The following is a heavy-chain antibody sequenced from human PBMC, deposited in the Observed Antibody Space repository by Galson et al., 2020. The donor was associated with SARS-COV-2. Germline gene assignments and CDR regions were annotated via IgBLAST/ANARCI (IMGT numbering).Heavy chain of an antibody. V-gene: IGHV1-18*01. D-gene: IGHD6-19*01. CDR1: GYIFTSYG. CDR2: ISAYNGNT. CDR3: ARVALRGIAVAGMEYWFDP. J-gene: IGHJ5*02. Sequence: ASVKVSCKASGYIFTSYGINWVRQAPGRGLEWMGWISAYNGNTTYAQKFQGRVTMTTDTSTSTVYMELRSLRSDDTAVYYCARVALRGIAVAGMEYWFDPWGQGTLVTVSS.